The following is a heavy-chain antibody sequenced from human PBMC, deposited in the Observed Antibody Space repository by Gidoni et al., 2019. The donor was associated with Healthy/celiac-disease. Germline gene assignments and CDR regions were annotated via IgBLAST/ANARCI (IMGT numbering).Heavy chain of an antibody. D-gene: IGHD1-26*01. V-gene: IGHV1-69*01. J-gene: IGHJ4*02. Sequence: QVQLVQSGAEVTKPGSTVKVSCKASGGTFRRHGISWVRQAPGQGREWLGGISPSFGTANDAQKFLGRVTITSDESTSTAYMELSSLRSEDTAVYYCARVGGGSYFEAYYFDYWGQGTLVTVSS. CDR1: GGTFRRHG. CDR3: ARVGGGSYFEAYYFDY. CDR2: ISPSFGTA.